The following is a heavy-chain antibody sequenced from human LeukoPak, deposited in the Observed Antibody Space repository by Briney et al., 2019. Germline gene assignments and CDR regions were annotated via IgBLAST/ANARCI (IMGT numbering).Heavy chain of an antibody. CDR2: IFYSGST. CDR3: ARHSLAARLNYYYMDV. Sequence: SETLSLTCTVSGGPISSSSYYWGWIRQPPGKGLEWIGSIFYSGSTYYNPSLKSRVTISVDTSKNQFSLKLSSVTAADTAVYYCARHSLAARLNYYYMDVWGKGTTVTVSS. J-gene: IGHJ6*03. D-gene: IGHD6-6*01. CDR1: GGPISSSSYY. V-gene: IGHV4-39*01.